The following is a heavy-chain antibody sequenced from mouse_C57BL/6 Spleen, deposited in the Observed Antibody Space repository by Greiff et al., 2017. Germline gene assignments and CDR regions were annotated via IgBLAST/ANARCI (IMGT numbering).Heavy chain of an antibody. D-gene: IGHD1-1*01. Sequence: EVNLVESGGGLVKPGGSLKLSCAASGFTFSDYGMHWVRQAPEKGLEWVAYISSGSSTIYYADTVKGRFTISRDNAKNTLFLQMTSLRSEDTAMYYCAFNYYGSSFYAMDYWGQGTSVTVSS. CDR1: GFTFSDYG. CDR2: ISSGSSTI. V-gene: IGHV5-17*01. CDR3: AFNYYGSSFYAMDY. J-gene: IGHJ4*01.